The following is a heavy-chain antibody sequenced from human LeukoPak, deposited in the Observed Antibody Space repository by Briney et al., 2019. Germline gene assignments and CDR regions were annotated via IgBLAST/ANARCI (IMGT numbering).Heavy chain of an antibody. Sequence: PGGSLRLSCAASGFTFDDYAMHWVRHAPGKGLEWVSGISWNSGSIVYADSVKGRFTISRDNAKNSLYLQMNSLRAEDTALYYCAKGIRSTGTYYFDYWGQGTLVTVSS. V-gene: IGHV3-9*01. CDR1: GFTFDDYA. CDR3: AKGIRSTGTYYFDY. D-gene: IGHD1-14*01. CDR2: ISWNSGSI. J-gene: IGHJ4*02.